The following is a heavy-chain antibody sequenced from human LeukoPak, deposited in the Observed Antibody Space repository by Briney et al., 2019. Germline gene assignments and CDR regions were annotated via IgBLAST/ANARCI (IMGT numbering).Heavy chain of an antibody. CDR2: IYYSGST. CDR1: GGSISSYY. V-gene: IGHV4-59*01. J-gene: IGHJ3*02. D-gene: IGHD3-22*01. CDR3: AREAEYYYDSKGAFDI. Sequence: PSETLSLTCTVSGGSISSYYWSWIRQPPGKGLEWIGYIYYSGSTNYSPSLKSRVTISVDTSKNQFSLKLSSVTAADTAVYYCAREAEYYYDSKGAFDIWGQGTMVTVSS.